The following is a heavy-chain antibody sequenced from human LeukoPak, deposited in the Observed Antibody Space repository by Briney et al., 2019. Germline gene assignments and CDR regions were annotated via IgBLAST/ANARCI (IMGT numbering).Heavy chain of an antibody. D-gene: IGHD6-19*01. CDR3: ARDRYYSGD. CDR1: GFTFDDYG. Sequence: PGGSLRLSCAASGFTFDDYGMSWVRQAPGKGLVWVSRMNSDGGSITYADSVKGRFTISRDNAKNTLYLQMDSLRAEDTAVYYCARDRYYSGDWGQGTLVTVSS. V-gene: IGHV3-74*01. CDR2: MNSDGGSI. J-gene: IGHJ4*02.